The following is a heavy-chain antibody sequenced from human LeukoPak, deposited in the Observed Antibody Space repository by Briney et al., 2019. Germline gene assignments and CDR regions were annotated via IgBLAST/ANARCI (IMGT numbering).Heavy chain of an antibody. V-gene: IGHV3-30*18. D-gene: IGHD6-19*01. CDR3: AKGEGAWLAIDY. CDR2: ISYDGSNK. CDR1: GFTFSSYG. J-gene: IGHJ4*02. Sequence: GRSLRLSCAASGFTFSSYGMHWVRQAPGKVLEWVAVISYDGSNKYYADSVKGRFTISRDHSKNTLYLQMNSLRAEDTAVYYCAKGEGAWLAIDYWGQGTLVTVSS.